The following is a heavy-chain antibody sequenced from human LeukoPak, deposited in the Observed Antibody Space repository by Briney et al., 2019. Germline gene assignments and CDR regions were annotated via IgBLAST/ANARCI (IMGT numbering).Heavy chain of an antibody. Sequence: SETLSLTCTVSGGSISSGGYYWTWIRQHPGKGLEWIAYISHSGSTYYNPSLKSRVAISLDTSKNHFSLKLTSVTAADTAVYYCARERVTYYDGSGYYVLPHNRFDPWGPGTLVTVSS. CDR2: ISHSGST. V-gene: IGHV4-31*03. J-gene: IGHJ5*02. D-gene: IGHD3-22*01. CDR1: GGSISSGGYY. CDR3: ARERVTYYDGSGYYVLPHNRFDP.